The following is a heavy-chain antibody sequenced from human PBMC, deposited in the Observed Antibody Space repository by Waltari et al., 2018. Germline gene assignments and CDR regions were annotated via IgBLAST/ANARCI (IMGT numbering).Heavy chain of an antibody. CDR3: AKTHEWELLGYYFDY. CDR2: ISWNSGSI. D-gene: IGHD1-26*01. CDR1: GFTFDDYA. V-gene: IGHV3-9*01. J-gene: IGHJ4*02. Sequence: EVQLVESGGGLVQPGRSLRLSCAASGFTFDDYAMPWVRPAPGKGLEWVSGISWNSGSIGYADSVKGRFTISRDNAKNSLYLQMNSLRAEDTALYYCAKTHEWELLGYYFDYWGQGTLVTVSS.